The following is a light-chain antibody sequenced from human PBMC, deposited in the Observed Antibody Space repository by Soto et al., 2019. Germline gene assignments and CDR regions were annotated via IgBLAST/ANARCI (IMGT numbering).Light chain of an antibody. J-gene: IGKJ4*01. CDR1: QTVRDN. CDR3: QHYNKWSLT. V-gene: IGKV3D-15*01. Sequence: IVVTQCPSTLSVSPGERATLSCRASQTVRDNLAWYKQTSGRAPRLLIYGASIRATGIPARFSGSGSGTEFTLTISSLQSEDFAIYYCQHYNKWSLTFGGGTKVDIK. CDR2: GAS.